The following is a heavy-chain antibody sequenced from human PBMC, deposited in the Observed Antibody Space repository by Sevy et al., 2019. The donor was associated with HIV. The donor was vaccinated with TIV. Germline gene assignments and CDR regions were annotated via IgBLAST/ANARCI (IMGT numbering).Heavy chain of an antibody. V-gene: IGHV3-21*01. J-gene: IGHJ4*02. CDR1: GFTFSSYS. CDR3: ARAGPYGVVINSCDY. CDR2: ISSSSSYI. D-gene: IGHD3-3*01. Sequence: GSLRLSCAASGFTFSSYSMNWVRQAPGKGLEWVSSISSSSSYIYYADSVKGQFTISRDNAKNSLYLQMNSLRAEDTAVYYCARAGPYGVVINSCDYWGQGTLVTVSS.